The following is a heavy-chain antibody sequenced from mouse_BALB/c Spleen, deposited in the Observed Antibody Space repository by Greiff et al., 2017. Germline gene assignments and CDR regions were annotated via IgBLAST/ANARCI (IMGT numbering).Heavy chain of an antibody. Sequence: VQLQQSGTVLARPGASVKMSCKASGYTFTSYWMHWVKQRPGQGLEWIGYINPSSGYTEYNQKFKDKTTLTADKSSSTAYMQLSSLTSEDSAVYYCARYYYGSSFYYYAMDYWGQGTSVTVSS. CDR3: ARYYYGSSFYYYAMDY. V-gene: IGHV1-4*02. D-gene: IGHD1-1*01. CDR2: INPSSGYT. CDR1: GYTFTSYW. J-gene: IGHJ4*01.